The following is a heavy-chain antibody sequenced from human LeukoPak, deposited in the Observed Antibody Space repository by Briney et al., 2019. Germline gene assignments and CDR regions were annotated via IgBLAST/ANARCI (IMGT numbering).Heavy chain of an antibody. CDR3: ASPPRQVGDYYFYYMDV. Sequence: GGSLRLSCAASGFTVRSYYMAWVRQAPGKGLQWVSGISGSGGSTYYVDSVKGRFTISRDNSKNTLYLQMNSLRAEDTAVYYCASPPRQVGDYYFYYMDVWGKGTTVTVSS. D-gene: IGHD1-26*01. CDR1: GFTVRSYY. J-gene: IGHJ6*03. CDR2: ISGSGGST. V-gene: IGHV3-23*01.